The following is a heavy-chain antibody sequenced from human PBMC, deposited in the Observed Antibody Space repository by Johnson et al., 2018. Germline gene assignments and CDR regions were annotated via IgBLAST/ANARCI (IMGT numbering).Heavy chain of an antibody. CDR3: ARDGVVLAATDAFDI. Sequence: QVQLVESGGGVVQPGRSLRLSCAASGFTFSSYGMHWVRQAPGKGLEWVAVIWYDGSNKYYEDSVKGRFTISRDNSKNTLYLQMNSMRAEDTVVYYCARDGVVLAATDAFDIWGQGTMVTVSS. V-gene: IGHV3-33*01. CDR1: GFTFSSYG. J-gene: IGHJ3*02. CDR2: IWYDGSNK. D-gene: IGHD2-15*01.